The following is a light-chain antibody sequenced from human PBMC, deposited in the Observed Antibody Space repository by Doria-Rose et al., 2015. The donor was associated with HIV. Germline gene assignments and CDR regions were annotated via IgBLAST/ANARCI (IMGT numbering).Light chain of an antibody. J-gene: IGKJ1*01. CDR1: QSFSSTY. V-gene: IGKV3-20*01. CDR2: DGS. Sequence: TQSPGTLSLSPGERATLSCRASQSFSSTYLAWYQQKPGQAPSLIIYDGSTRATGIPDRFSASGSGTDFTLTITRLEPEDFALYYCHQYGTSWTFVQGTKVEI. CDR3: HQYGTSWT.